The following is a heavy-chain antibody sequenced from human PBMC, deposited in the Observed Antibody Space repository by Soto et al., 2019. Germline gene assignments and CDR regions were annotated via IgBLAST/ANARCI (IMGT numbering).Heavy chain of an antibody. V-gene: IGHV1-8*01. J-gene: IGHJ5*02. Sequence: ASVKVSCKASGYTFTSYDINWVRQATGQGLEWMGWMNPNSGNTGYAQKFQGRVIMTRNTSISTAYMELSSLRSEDAAVYYCARVPVVPAAMGWFDPWGQGTLVTVSS. CDR1: GYTFTSYD. D-gene: IGHD2-2*01. CDR3: ARVPVVPAAMGWFDP. CDR2: MNPNSGNT.